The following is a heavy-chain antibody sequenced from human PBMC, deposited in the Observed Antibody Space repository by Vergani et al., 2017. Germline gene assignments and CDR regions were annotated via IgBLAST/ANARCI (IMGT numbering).Heavy chain of an antibody. CDR1: GGSISSGGYY. CDR3: ARHSANDYGDDYYYYGMDV. J-gene: IGHJ6*02. Sequence: QVQLQESGPGLVKPSQTLSLTCTVSGGSISSGGYYWSWIRQHPGKGLEWIGYIYYSGSTNYNPSLKSRVTISVDTSKNQFSLKLSSVTAADTAVYYCARHSANDYGDDYYYYGMDVWGQGTTVTVSS. D-gene: IGHD4-17*01. V-gene: IGHV4-31*03. CDR2: IYYSGST.